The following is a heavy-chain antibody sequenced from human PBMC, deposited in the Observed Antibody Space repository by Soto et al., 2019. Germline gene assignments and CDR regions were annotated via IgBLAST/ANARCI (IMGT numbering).Heavy chain of an antibody. Sequence: QVQLVQSGAEVKKPGSSVKVSCKASGGTFSSYAISWVRQAPGQGLEWMGGIIPIFGTANYAQKFQGRVKITADESTSTAYMELSSLRSEDTAVYYCARGAVITMILVVTYAFDIWGKGTMVTVSS. CDR2: IIPIFGTA. J-gene: IGHJ3*02. CDR3: ARGAVITMILVVTYAFDI. CDR1: GGTFSSYA. V-gene: IGHV1-69*01. D-gene: IGHD3-22*01.